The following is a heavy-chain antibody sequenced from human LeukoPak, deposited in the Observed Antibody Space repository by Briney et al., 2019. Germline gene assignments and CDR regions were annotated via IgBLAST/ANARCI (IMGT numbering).Heavy chain of an antibody. CDR3: AKDLGGPYDY. Sequence: GGSLRLSCAASGFPFSSYWMSWVRQAPGKGLEWVANIRHDGSETYYVDSLRGRFTISRDNSKNSLYLQMNSLRTEDTALYYCAKDLGGPYDYWGQGTLVTVSS. J-gene: IGHJ4*02. CDR1: GFPFSSYW. D-gene: IGHD3-10*01. CDR2: IRHDGSET. V-gene: IGHV3-7*03.